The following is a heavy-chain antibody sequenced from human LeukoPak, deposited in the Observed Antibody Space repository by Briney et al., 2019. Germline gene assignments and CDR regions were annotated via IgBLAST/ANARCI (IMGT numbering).Heavy chain of an antibody. J-gene: IGHJ4*02. CDR2: ISGSGGST. D-gene: IGHD6-13*01. CDR1: GFTFSSYT. V-gene: IGHV3-23*01. Sequence: TGGSLRLSCAASGFTFSSYTMSWVRQAPGKVLEWVSAISGSGGSTYYADSVKGRFTISRDNSKNTLYLQMNSLRAEDTAVYYCAKEPGSSWPNYFDYWGQGTLVTVSS. CDR3: AKEPGSSWPNYFDY.